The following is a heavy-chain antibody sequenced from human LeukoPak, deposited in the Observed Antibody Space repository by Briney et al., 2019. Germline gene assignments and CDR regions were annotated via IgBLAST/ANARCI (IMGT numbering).Heavy chain of an antibody. CDR1: GFTFSSYE. V-gene: IGHV3-30*02. J-gene: IGHJ4*02. CDR2: IRAHGGDK. D-gene: IGHD3-9*01. Sequence: GGSLRLSCTASGFTFSSYEMNWVRQAPGKALEWVAFIRAHGGDKYCADSVKGRFTISRDNSKNTLSLQMTSLRNEDTAVYYCVRDRDWAFDYWGQGTLVTVSS. CDR3: VRDRDWAFDY.